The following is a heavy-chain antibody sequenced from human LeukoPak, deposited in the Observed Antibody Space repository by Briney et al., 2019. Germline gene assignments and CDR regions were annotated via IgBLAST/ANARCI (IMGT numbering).Heavy chain of an antibody. J-gene: IGHJ4*02. CDR3: ARGLGRQQLVSPFDY. CDR2: IYTSGST. Sequence: SETLSLTRTVSGGSISSYHWSWIRQPPGKGLEWIGYIYTSGSTSYNPSLKSRVTISVDTSKKQFSLKLSSVTAADTAVYYCARGLGRQQLVSPFDYWGQGTLVTVSS. CDR1: GGSISSYH. D-gene: IGHD6-13*01. V-gene: IGHV4-4*09.